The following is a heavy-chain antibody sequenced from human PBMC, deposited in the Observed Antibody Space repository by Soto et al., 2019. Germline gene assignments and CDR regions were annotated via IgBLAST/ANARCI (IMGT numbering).Heavy chain of an antibody. J-gene: IGHJ4*02. CDR3: AKELSGWSPDY. Sequence: GGSLRLSCAASRFTFSSYGMHWVRQAPGKGLEWVAVISYDGSNKYYADSVKGRFTISRDNSKNTLYLQMNSLRAEDTAVYYCAKELSGWSPDYWGQGTLVTVSS. CDR2: ISYDGSNK. D-gene: IGHD6-19*01. CDR1: RFTFSSYG. V-gene: IGHV3-30*18.